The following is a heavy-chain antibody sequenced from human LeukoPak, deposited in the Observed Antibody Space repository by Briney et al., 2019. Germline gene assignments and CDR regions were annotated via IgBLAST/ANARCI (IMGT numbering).Heavy chain of an antibody. J-gene: IGHJ4*02. D-gene: IGHD2-2*01. CDR3: ARDAADRCSSTSCYDY. Sequence: VASVKVSCKASGYTFTSYAMNWVRQAPGQGLEWMGWINTNTGNPTYAQGFTGRFVFSLDTPVSTAYLQISSLKAEDTAVYYCARDAADRCSSTSCYDYWGQGTLVTVSS. V-gene: IGHV7-4-1*02. CDR2: INTNTGNP. CDR1: GYTFTSYA.